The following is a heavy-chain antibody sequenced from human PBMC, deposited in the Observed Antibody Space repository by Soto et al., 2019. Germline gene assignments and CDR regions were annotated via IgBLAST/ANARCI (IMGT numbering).Heavy chain of an antibody. CDR1: GGSFSGYY. Sequence: SETQSLTCAVYGGSFSGYYWSWIRQPPGKGLEWIGEINHSGSTNYNPSLKSRVTISVDTSKNQFSLKLSSVTAADTAVYYCARGGGIANSGWYGVYYYYGMDVWGQGTTVTV. CDR2: INHSGST. J-gene: IGHJ6*02. CDR3: ARGGGIANSGWYGVYYYYGMDV. D-gene: IGHD6-19*01. V-gene: IGHV4-34*01.